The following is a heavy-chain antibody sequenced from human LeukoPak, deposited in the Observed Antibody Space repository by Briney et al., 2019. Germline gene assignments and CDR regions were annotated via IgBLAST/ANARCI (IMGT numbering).Heavy chain of an antibody. J-gene: IGHJ4*02. D-gene: IGHD4-17*01. Sequence: AGGSLRLSCAASGFTSSAYSMNWVRQAPEKGLEWVSYIGSSSSPIYYADSVKGRFTISRDNAKNSLYLQMDSPRAEDTAVYYCARVQAYGFDYWGQGTLVTVSS. CDR1: GFTSSAYS. CDR3: ARVQAYGFDY. CDR2: IGSSSSPI. V-gene: IGHV3-48*01.